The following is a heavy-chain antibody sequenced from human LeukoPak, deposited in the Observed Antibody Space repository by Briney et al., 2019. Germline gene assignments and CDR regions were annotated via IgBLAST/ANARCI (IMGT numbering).Heavy chain of an antibody. V-gene: IGHV3-23*01. CDR1: GFTFNNYA. CDR3: ARGPGAVADNWFDP. J-gene: IGHJ5*02. D-gene: IGHD6-19*01. Sequence: PGGSLRLSCAASGFTFNNYAMSWVRQAPGKGLEWVSAIFSSTGSTYYADSVKGRFTISRDNSKNTLYLQMNSLRGEDTAVYYCARGPGAVADNWFDPWGQGTLVTVSS. CDR2: IFSSTGST.